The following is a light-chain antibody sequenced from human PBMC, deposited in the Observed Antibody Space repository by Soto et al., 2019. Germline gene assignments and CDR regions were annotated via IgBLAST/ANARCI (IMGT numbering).Light chain of an antibody. V-gene: IGKV3D-15*01. CDR2: GVS. CDR1: QGVGTN. J-gene: IGKJ2*03. CDR3: HQYYNWPPS. Sequence: ERVMTQSPVALALSPGERATLSCGATQGVGTNLAWYQQKPGQAPRLLIYGVSTRAPDIPARFSGSGSGAEFTLTISSQQSEDSAIYFCHQYYNWPPSFGQGTKLEIK.